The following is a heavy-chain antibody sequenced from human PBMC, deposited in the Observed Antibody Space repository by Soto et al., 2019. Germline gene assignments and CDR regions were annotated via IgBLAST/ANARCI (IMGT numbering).Heavy chain of an antibody. CDR2: IYYSGST. CDR1: GGSISSGDYY. CDR3: ASSNIAAAGFYYYGMDV. V-gene: IGHV4-30-4*02. J-gene: IGHJ6*02. D-gene: IGHD6-13*01. Sequence: PSETLSLTCTVSGGSISSGDYYWSWIRQPPGRGLEWIGYIYYSGSTYYNPSLKSRVTISVDTSKNQFSLKLTSVTAADTAVYYCASSNIAAAGFYYYGMDVWGRGTTVTVSS.